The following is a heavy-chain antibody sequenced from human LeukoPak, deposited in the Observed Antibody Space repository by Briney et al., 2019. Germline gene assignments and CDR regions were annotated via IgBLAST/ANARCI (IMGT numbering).Heavy chain of an antibody. CDR2: ISSSGSTI. V-gene: IGHV3-48*03. Sequence: PGGSLRLSCAASGFTFSSYEMNWVRQAPGKGLEWVSYISSSGSTIYYADSVKGRFTISRDNAKNSLYLQMNSLRAEDTAIYYCARDGGFGELPDYWGQGTLVTVSS. J-gene: IGHJ4*02. D-gene: IGHD3-10*01. CDR3: ARDGGFGELPDY. CDR1: GFTFSSYE.